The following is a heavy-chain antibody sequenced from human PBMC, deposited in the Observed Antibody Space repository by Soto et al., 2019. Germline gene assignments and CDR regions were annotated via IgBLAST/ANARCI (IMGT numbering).Heavy chain of an antibody. Sequence: RGSLRLSSATSGFTFSIYAMNWVRQAPGKGLEWVSAISGSGGSTYYADSVKGRFTISRDNSKNTLYLQMNSLRAEDTAVYYCAKDHWGSYSGQGTLVTVSS. D-gene: IGHD3-16*01. CDR1: GFTFSIYA. J-gene: IGHJ4*02. CDR3: AKDHWGSY. CDR2: ISGSGGST. V-gene: IGHV3-23*01.